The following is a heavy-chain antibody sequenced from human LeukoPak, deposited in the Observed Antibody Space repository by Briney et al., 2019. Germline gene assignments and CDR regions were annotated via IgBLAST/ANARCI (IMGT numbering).Heavy chain of an antibody. J-gene: IGHJ4*02. D-gene: IGHD6-13*01. CDR1: GFTFDDYA. CDR3: ARDFFPIVDSTWYEIGY. V-gene: IGHV3-9*01. CDR2: INWNSGSI. Sequence: PGGSLRLSCAASGFTFDDYAIHWVRQAPGKGLEWVSSINWNSGSIGYADSVKGRFTISGDNSKNTLYLQMDSLRSEDTAVYYCARDFFPIVDSTWYEIGYWGQGTLVTVSS.